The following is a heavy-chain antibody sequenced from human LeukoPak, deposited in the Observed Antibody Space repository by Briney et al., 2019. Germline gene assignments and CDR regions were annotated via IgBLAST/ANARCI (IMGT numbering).Heavy chain of an antibody. J-gene: IGHJ4*02. CDR2: IYYSGST. V-gene: IGHV4-31*03. D-gene: IGHD3-22*01. CDR1: GGSISSGGYY. CDR3: ARVVASYDSSGYPLDY. Sequence: SETLSLTCTVSGGSISSGGYYWTWIRQHPGKGREWIGYIYYSGSTYYNPSLKSRVTISVDTSKNQFSLKLSSVTAADTAVYYCARVVASYDSSGYPLDYWGQGTLVTVSS.